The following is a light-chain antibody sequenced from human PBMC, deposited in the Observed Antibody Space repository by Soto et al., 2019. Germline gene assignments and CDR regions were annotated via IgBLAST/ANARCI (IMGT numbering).Light chain of an antibody. J-gene: IGLJ2*01. Sequence: QSALTQPASVSGSPGQSITISCTGTSSDVDGYDYVSWYQQYPGKAPKLLIYDVSYRPSGVSNRFSGSKSGNTASLTISGLQAEDEADYYCSLYTSRSTVVFGGGTKLTVL. CDR2: DVS. CDR1: SSDVDGYDY. CDR3: SLYTSRSTVV. V-gene: IGLV2-14*03.